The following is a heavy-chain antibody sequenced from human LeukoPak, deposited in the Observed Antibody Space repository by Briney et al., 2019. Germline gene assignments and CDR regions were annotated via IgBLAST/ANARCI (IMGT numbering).Heavy chain of an antibody. J-gene: IGHJ4*02. CDR2: IYYGGNT. CDR1: GGYMSSYY. CDR3: TRATSHGYPTRDDY. Sequence: PSETLSLTCTVSGGYMSSYYWSWIRQPPGKGLEWIGFIYYGGNTYYNPSLKGRVTMSIDTSKNQFSLNLSSVTAADTAVYYCTRATSHGYPTRDDYWGQGTLVTVSS. D-gene: IGHD3-22*01. V-gene: IGHV4-59*01.